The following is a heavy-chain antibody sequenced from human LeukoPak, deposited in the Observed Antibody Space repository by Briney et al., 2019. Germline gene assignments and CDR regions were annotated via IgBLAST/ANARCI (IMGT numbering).Heavy chain of an antibody. D-gene: IGHD6-13*01. CDR2: IWYDGSNK. CDR3: ARVHGSSWHHYFDY. V-gene: IGHV3-33*01. Sequence: GGSLRLSCAPSGFTFSSYGMHWVRQAPGKGLEWVAVIWYDGSNKYYADSVKGRFTISRDNSKNTLYLQMNSLRAEDTAVYYCARVHGSSWHHYFDYWGQGTLVTVSS. J-gene: IGHJ4*02. CDR1: GFTFSSYG.